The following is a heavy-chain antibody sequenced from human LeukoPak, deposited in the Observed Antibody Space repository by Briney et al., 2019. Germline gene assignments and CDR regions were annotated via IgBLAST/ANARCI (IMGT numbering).Heavy chain of an antibody. J-gene: IGHJ4*02. V-gene: IGHV4-59*12. Sequence: SETLSLTCTVSGASISSYDWSWIRQPPGKGLEWIGNIYYSGNSNYNPSLKSRVTISLDTSKNQFSLKLSSVTAADTAVYYCARDQSDTYYDFWSGFHLVWGQGTLVTVSS. CDR2: IYYSGNS. D-gene: IGHD3-3*01. CDR3: ARDQSDTYYDFWSGFHLV. CDR1: GASISSYD.